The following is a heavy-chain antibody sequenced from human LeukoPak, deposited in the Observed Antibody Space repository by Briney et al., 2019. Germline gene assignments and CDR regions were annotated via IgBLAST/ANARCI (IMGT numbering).Heavy chain of an antibody. CDR2: IKQDGSEK. CDR3: AREDIVVVVAAIYYHYGMDV. V-gene: IGHV3-7*01. Sequence: GGSLRLSCAASGFIFSNYGMNWVRQAPGKGLEWVANIKQDGSEKYYVDSVKGRFTISRDNAKDSLYLQMNSLRAEDTAVYYCAREDIVVVVAAIYYHYGMDVWGQGTTVTVSS. J-gene: IGHJ6*02. D-gene: IGHD2-15*01. CDR1: GFIFSNYG.